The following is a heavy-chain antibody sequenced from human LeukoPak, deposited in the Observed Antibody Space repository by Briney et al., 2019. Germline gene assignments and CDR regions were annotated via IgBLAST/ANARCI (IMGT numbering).Heavy chain of an antibody. J-gene: IGHJ5*02. Sequence: ASVRVSCKASGYTLTGYYMHWVRQAPGQGLEWMGWINPNSGGTNYAQKFQGRVTMTRDTSISTAYMELSRLRSDDTAVYYCARDRSGYSGNWFDPWGQGTLVTVSS. CDR2: INPNSGGT. CDR1: GYTLTGYY. V-gene: IGHV1-2*02. CDR3: ARDRSGYSGNWFDP. D-gene: IGHD5-12*01.